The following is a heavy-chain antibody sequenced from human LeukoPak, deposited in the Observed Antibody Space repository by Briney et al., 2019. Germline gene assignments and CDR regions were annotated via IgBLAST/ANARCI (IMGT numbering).Heavy chain of an antibody. Sequence: GGSLRLSCAASGFTVSSHYMSWVRQAPGKGLEWVSIIYSGGNTYYADSVRGRFTISRDNSKNTLHLQMGSLSTEDMAVYYCARGSGWFNHYYMDVWGKGTTVTISS. CDR3: ARGSGWFNHYYMDV. CDR1: GFTVSSHY. J-gene: IGHJ6*03. D-gene: IGHD6-19*01. CDR2: IYSGGNT. V-gene: IGHV3-53*05.